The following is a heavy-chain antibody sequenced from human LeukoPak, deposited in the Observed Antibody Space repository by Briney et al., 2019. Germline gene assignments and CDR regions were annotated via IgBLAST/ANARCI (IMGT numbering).Heavy chain of an antibody. V-gene: IGHV3-23*01. CDR1: GFTFSSYA. J-gene: IGHJ4*02. D-gene: IGHD6-13*01. CDR3: AKDVRGSTSWYGLDY. CDR2: ISGSGGST. Sequence: GGSLRLSCAASGFTFSSYAMSWVRQAPGKGLEWVSTISGSGGSTSYADSVKGRFTISRDNSKNSLYLQMNSLRAEDTALYYCAKDVRGSTSWYGLDYWGQGTLVTVSS.